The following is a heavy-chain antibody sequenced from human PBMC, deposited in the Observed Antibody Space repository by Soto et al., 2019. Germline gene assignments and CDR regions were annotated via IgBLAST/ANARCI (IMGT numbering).Heavy chain of an antibody. CDR3: ARDVRPTGLAYFDL. D-gene: IGHD1-1*01. Sequence: QVQLQESGPGLVQPSETLSLTCSFSGGSMSRYYWSWIRQPPGKGLEWIGNIHETGSTNYNASLKNRVTISLDTSKSAFTLHLTSVTAADTAVYYCARDVRPTGLAYFDLWGRGTLVTVSS. CDR2: IHETGST. V-gene: IGHV4-59*12. J-gene: IGHJ2*01. CDR1: GGSMSRYY.